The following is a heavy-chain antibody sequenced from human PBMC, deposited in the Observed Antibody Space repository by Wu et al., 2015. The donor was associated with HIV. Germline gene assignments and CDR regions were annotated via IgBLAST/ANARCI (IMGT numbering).Heavy chain of an antibody. CDR3: ASVRADCSSTSCYSVRFDP. Sequence: QVQLVQSGAEVKKPGSSVKVSCKASGGTFNSYSITWVRQAPGQGLEWMGGILPIFGTVKNTQKFQGRVTLTADESTSTAYMELSSLRSEDTAVYYCASVRADCSSTSCYSVRFDPWGQGTLVTVSS. D-gene: IGHD2-2*02. J-gene: IGHJ5*02. CDR1: GGTFNSYS. CDR2: ILPIFGTV. V-gene: IGHV1-69*12.